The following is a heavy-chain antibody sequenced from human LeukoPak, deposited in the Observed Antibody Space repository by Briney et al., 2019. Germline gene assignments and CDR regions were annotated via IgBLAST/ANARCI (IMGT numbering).Heavy chain of an antibody. CDR1: GFSVSTSGMC. CDR2: IDWDDDK. D-gene: IGHD3-10*02. Sequence: SGPTLVNPTQTLTLTCTFSGFSVSTSGMCVSWIRQPPGKALEWLARIDWDDDKYYSTSLKTRLTISKDTSKNQVVLTMTNVDPVDTATYYCARISVRGGHFDYWGQGTLVTVSS. V-gene: IGHV2-70*11. CDR3: ARISVRGGHFDY. J-gene: IGHJ4*02.